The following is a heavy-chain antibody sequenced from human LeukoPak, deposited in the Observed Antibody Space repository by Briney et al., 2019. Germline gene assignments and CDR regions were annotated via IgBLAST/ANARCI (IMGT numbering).Heavy chain of an antibody. V-gene: IGHV3-7*03. CDR2: VNQGGTEK. CDR3: ARSLSSRFSGPRRPYYFDS. Sequence: PGRSLRLSCAASGFTFSSQWMSWVRQAPGKGLEWVANVNQGGTEKYYVDSVKGRFTISRDNAENSLYLQMNSLRAEDTAVYYCARSLSSRFSGPRRPYYFDSWGQGTLVTVSS. D-gene: IGHD3-16*02. CDR1: GFTFSSQW. J-gene: IGHJ4*02.